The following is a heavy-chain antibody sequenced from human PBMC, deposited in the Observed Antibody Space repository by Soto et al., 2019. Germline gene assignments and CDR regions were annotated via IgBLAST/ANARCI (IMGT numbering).Heavy chain of an antibody. J-gene: IGHJ4*02. D-gene: IGHD6-19*01. Sequence: QVQLVQSGAEVREPGASVKVSCKASGYSFSSLDINWVRQTAGQGLEWMGWMEPSTGRTGYAQKFQGRVTMTRDTSIITSYMEVTTLTSDDTAFYYCARGVSAGVDYWGQGTLVTVSS. CDR1: GYSFSSLD. V-gene: IGHV1-8*01. CDR3: ARGVSAGVDY. CDR2: MEPSTGRT.